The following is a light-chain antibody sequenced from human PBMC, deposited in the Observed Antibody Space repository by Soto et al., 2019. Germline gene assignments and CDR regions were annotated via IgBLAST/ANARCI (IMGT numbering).Light chain of an antibody. V-gene: IGKV1-5*03. CDR2: KAS. CDR1: QSISSW. J-gene: IGKJ1*01. Sequence: DIQMTQSPPTLSASVGDRVTITCRASQSISSWLAWYQQKPGKAPKLLIYKASNLESGVPSRFSGSGSGTEFTPTISSLQPDDFATYYCQQYSTTFRTFGQGTTVEIK. CDR3: QQYSTTFRT.